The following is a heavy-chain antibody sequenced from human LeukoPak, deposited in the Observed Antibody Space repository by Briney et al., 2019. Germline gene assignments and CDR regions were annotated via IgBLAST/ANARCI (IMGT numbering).Heavy chain of an antibody. V-gene: IGHV3-7*01. D-gene: IGHD5-24*01. J-gene: IGHJ6*02. Sequence: PGGSLRLSCAASGFTFSSYWMSWVRQAPGKGLEWVANIKQDGSEKYYVDSVKGRFTISRDNAKNSLYLQMNSLRAEDTAVYYCARGRGWLQLVYYYYYGMDVWGQGTTVTVSS. CDR1: GFTFSSYW. CDR3: ARGRGWLQLVYYYYYGMDV. CDR2: IKQDGSEK.